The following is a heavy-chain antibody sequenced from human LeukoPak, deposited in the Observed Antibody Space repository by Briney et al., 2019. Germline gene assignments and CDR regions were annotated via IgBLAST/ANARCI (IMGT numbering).Heavy chain of an antibody. J-gene: IGHJ4*02. Sequence: PGGSLRLSCAASGFTFSSYWMSWVRQAPGKGLEWVANIKQDGSEKYYVDSVKGRFTISRDNAKNSLYLQMNSLSAEDTAVYYCARGRVYGGNPGGYWGQGTLVTVSS. CDR1: GFTFSSYW. CDR2: IKQDGSEK. CDR3: ARGRVYGGNPGGY. V-gene: IGHV3-7*01. D-gene: IGHD4-23*01.